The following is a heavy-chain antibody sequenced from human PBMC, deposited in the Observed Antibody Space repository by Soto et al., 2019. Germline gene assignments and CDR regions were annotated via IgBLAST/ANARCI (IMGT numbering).Heavy chain of an antibody. J-gene: IGHJ4*02. CDR2: IYSSGDT. CDR1: GGSISTYY. Sequence: QVQLQESGPGLVKPSETLSLTCTVSGGSISTYYWSWIRQPPGKGLEWIGNIYSSGDTKYNPSRKSPVTLSIDTSKTQFSLRLTSVTAADTAVFYCARGRYSGSFDYWGQGSLVTVSS. D-gene: IGHD1-26*01. V-gene: IGHV4-59*01. CDR3: ARGRYSGSFDY.